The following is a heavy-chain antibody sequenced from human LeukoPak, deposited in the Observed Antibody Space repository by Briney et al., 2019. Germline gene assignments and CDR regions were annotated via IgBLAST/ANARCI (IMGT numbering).Heavy chain of an antibody. CDR3: AKNLLIGALYFYIDV. J-gene: IGHJ6*03. V-gene: IGHV1-69*13. CDR2: IIPIFGTA. CDR1: GGTFSSYA. D-gene: IGHD4/OR15-4a*01. Sequence: SVKVSCKASGGTFSSYAISWVRQAPGQGLEWMGGIIPIFGTANYAQKFQGRFTITANESTSTTYMELRSLGSEDTAVYYCAKNLLIGALYFYIDVWGKGTTVTVSS.